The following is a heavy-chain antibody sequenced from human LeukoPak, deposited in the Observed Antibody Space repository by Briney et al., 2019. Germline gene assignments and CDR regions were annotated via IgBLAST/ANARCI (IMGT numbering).Heavy chain of an antibody. CDR2: INPNSDGT. V-gene: IGHV1-2*02. J-gene: IGHJ5*02. CDR1: GYTLSDYF. CDR3: ARVSPIGSGYYMFLWFDP. Sequence: GASVKVSCKASGYTLSDYFVHWVRQAPGQGLEWMGWINPNSDGTNYVQKFQGRVTMTTDTSISTAYMELSRLRSDDTAVYYCARVSPIGSGYYMFLWFDPWGQGTLVTVSS. D-gene: IGHD3-3*01.